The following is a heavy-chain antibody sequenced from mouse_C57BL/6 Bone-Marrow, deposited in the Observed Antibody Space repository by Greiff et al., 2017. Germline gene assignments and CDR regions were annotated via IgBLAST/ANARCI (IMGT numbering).Heavy chain of an antibody. Sequence: QVQLKESGAELVRPGASVKLSCKASGYTFTSYGISWVKQSTGQGLEWIGEIYPRSGNTYYNEKFKGKATLTADKSSSTAYMELRSLTAEDSAVYVCARSTGTPEYWGQGTTLTVSS. CDR3: ARSTGTPEY. J-gene: IGHJ2*01. V-gene: IGHV1-81*01. CDR1: GYTFTSYG. CDR2: IYPRSGNT. D-gene: IGHD4-1*01.